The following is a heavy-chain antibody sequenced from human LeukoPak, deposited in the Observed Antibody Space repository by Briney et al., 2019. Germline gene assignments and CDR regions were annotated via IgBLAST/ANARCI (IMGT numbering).Heavy chain of an antibody. V-gene: IGHV3-48*03. J-gene: IGHJ4*02. Sequence: GSLRLPCAASGFTFSSYEMNWVRQAPGKGLEWVSYISSSGTTIYYADSVKGRFTISRDNARNSLYLQMNSLRAEDTAIYYCASFNYWGQGTLVTVSS. CDR2: ISSSGTTI. CDR1: GFTFSSYE. CDR3: ASFNY.